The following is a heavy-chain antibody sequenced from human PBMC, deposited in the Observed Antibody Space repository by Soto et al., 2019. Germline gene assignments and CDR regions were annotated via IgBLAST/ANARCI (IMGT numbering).Heavy chain of an antibody. V-gene: IGHV3-23*01. CDR2: ITGGGGYT. D-gene: IGHD6-25*01. Sequence: GGSLRLSCAGSGFIFSRYAMGWIRQTPETGLEWVAAITGGGGYTFSADSVKGRFTISRDNSKDTLYLQMNSLRAEDTAVYFCAKGSASGSPYYFDFWGQGTLVTVSS. J-gene: IGHJ4*02. CDR1: GFIFSRYA. CDR3: AKGSASGSPYYFDF.